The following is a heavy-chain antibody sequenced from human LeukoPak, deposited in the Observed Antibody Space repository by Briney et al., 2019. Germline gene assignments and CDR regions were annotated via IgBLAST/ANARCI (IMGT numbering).Heavy chain of an antibody. CDR1: GGSISSYY. J-gene: IGHJ4*02. V-gene: IGHV4-59*08. CDR3: ARHRRNYYGTGGSPFDY. D-gene: IGHD2-8*02. CDR2: IYYSGST. Sequence: PSETLSLTCTVSGGSISSYYWSWIRRPPGKGLEWIGYIYYSGSTNYNPSLKSRVTMSVDTSKNQFSLKLSSVTAADTAVYYCARHRRNYYGTGGSPFDYWGQGILVTVSS.